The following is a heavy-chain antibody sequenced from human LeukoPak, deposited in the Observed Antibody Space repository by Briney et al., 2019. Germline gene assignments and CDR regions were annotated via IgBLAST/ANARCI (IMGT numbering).Heavy chain of an antibody. V-gene: IGHV4-39*07. CDR3: ARDRHGYGLDH. D-gene: IGHD5-18*01. Sequence: PSETLSLTCTVSGGSISSSSYYWGWIRQPPGTGLEWIGSIYYSGSTYYNPSLKSRVTISVDTSKNQFSLKLSSVTAADTAVYYCARDRHGYGLDHWGQGTLVTVSS. J-gene: IGHJ4*02. CDR1: GGSISSSSYY. CDR2: IYYSGST.